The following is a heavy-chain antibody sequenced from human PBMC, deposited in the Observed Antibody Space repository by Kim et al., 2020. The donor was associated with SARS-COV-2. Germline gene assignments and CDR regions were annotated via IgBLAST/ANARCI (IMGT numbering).Heavy chain of an antibody. J-gene: IGHJ6*02. Sequence: SETLSLTCAAYGGSFSGYYWSWIRQPPGKGLEWIGEINHSGSTNYNPSLKSRVTISVDTSKNQFSLKLSSVTAADTAVYYCAREVVGRTVMDVWGQEPT. CDR1: GGSFSGYY. CDR2: INHSGST. D-gene: IGHD2-2*01. CDR3: AREVVGRTVMDV. V-gene: IGHV4-34*01.